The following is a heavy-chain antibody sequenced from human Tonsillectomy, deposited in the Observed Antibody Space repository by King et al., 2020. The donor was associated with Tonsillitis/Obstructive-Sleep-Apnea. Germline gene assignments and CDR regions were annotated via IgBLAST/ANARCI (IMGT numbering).Heavy chain of an antibody. J-gene: IGHJ5*02. CDR1: GFTFTSSA. CDR2: IVVGSGNT. Sequence: QLVESGPEVKKPGTSVKVSCKASGFTFTSSAVQWVRQARGQRLEWIGWIVVGSGNTNYSQKSQERVTITRDMSTSPAYMELGSLRSEDTAVNYGAADVGVAGVDTWGQGTLVTVSS. D-gene: IGHD2-8*01. V-gene: IGHV1-58*01. CDR3: AADVGVAGVDT.